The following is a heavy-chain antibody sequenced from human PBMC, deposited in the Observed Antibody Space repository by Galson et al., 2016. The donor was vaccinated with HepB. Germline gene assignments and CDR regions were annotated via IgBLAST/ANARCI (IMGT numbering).Heavy chain of an antibody. CDR2: IYYSGTT. CDR3: ATLLPTMAFDY. Sequence: ETLSLTCTVSGGSISSSTYYWGWIRQPPGKGLEWIGTIYYSGTTFYNPSLKSRVTISVDTSKNPFSLNLTSVTAADTAVYHCATLLPTMAFDYWGQGTLVTVSS. D-gene: IGHD3-10*01. V-gene: IGHV4-39*01. CDR1: GGSISSSTYY. J-gene: IGHJ4*02.